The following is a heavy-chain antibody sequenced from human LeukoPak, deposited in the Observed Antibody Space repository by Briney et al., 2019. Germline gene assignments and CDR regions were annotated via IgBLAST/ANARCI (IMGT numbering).Heavy chain of an antibody. CDR3: AKPAAIMLYYFDY. Sequence: PGGSLRLSCAASGFTFSSYGMHWVRQAPGKGLEWVAVISYDGSNKYYADSVKGRFTISRDNSKNTLYLQMNSLRAEDTAVYYCAKPAAIMLYYFDYWGQGTLVTVSS. D-gene: IGHD2-2*02. CDR2: ISYDGSNK. J-gene: IGHJ4*02. CDR1: GFTFSSYG. V-gene: IGHV3-30*18.